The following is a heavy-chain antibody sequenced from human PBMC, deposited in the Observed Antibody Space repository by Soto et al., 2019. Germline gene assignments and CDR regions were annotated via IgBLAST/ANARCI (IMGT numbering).Heavy chain of an antibody. V-gene: IGHV1-69*08. Sequence: QVQLVQSGAEVKKPGSTMNVSCKASGGTFSSYTISWVRQAPGQGLEWMGRIFPILGIANYAQKFQGRVTITADKSTSTAYMELSSLRSEDTAVYYCARERSVTLPFDYWGQGTLVTVSS. CDR3: ARERSVTLPFDY. CDR2: IFPILGIA. CDR1: GGTFSSYT. J-gene: IGHJ4*02. D-gene: IGHD4-17*01.